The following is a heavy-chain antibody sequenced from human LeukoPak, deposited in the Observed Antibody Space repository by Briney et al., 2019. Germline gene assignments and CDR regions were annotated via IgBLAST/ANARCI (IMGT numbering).Heavy chain of an antibody. J-gene: IGHJ4*02. CDR3: AYSSGSLNFDY. V-gene: IGHV1-46*01. CDR2: INPSGGST. Sequence: ASVKVSCKASGYIFTSYNIYWVRQAPGQGLEWMGIINPSGGSTNYAQKFQGRVTMTRDTSTSTVYMELSSLRSEDTAVYYCAYSSGSLNFDYWGQGTLVTVSS. D-gene: IGHD6-19*01. CDR1: GYIFTSYN.